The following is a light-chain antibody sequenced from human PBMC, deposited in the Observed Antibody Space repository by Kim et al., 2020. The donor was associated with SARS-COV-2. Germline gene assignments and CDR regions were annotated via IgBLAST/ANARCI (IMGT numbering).Light chain of an antibody. Sequence: QAGLTQPPSVSKALGQTATLTCTGDSNNVGDQGAACLQQHQGHPPKLLSYRGNSRPSGISERFSASRSGNTDSLTITGLQPEDEADYYCSAWDSSLSAWVFGGGTQLTVL. CDR2: RGN. J-gene: IGLJ3*02. CDR3: SAWDSSLSAWV. V-gene: IGLV10-54*04. CDR1: SNNVGDQG.